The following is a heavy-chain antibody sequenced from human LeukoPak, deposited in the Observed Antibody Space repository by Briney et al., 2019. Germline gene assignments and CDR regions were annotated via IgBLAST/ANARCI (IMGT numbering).Heavy chain of an antibody. V-gene: IGHV1-69*05. Sequence: SVKVSCKASGGTFSNYAISWVRQAPGQGLEWMGRLMPIFGTANHAQKFQGRVTITTDESTTTAYMELSSLKSEDTAVYYCARGESYTSSGYYYWGQGTLVTVSS. CDR2: LMPIFGTA. J-gene: IGHJ4*02. CDR3: ARGESYTSSGYYY. D-gene: IGHD3-22*01. CDR1: GGTFSNYA.